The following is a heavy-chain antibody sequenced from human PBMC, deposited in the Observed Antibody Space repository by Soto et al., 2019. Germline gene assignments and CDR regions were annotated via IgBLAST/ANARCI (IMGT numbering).Heavy chain of an antibody. CDR3: ARVWGYGWYFDL. V-gene: IGHV3-33*01. J-gene: IGHJ2*01. CDR1: GFTFISYG. D-gene: IGHD3-16*01. CDR2: IWYDGSNK. Sequence: GGSLRLSCAASGFTFISYGMHWVRQAPGKGLEWVAVIWYDGSNKYYADSVKGRFTISRDNSKNTLYLQMNSLRAEDTAVYYCARVWGYGWYFDLWGRGTLVTVSS.